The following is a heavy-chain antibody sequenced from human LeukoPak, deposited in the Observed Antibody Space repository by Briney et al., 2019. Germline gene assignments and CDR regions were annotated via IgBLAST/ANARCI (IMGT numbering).Heavy chain of an antibody. Sequence: GGSLRLSCAASRFTFSSHWMTWVRQAPGKGLEWVANIKQDGSEKNYVDSVKGRFTISRDDSKNTLYLHMTSLRAEDTAVYYCTNSDDYGDYWGQGTLVTVSS. CDR3: TNSDDYGDY. V-gene: IGHV3-7*01. J-gene: IGHJ4*02. CDR2: IKQDGSEK. CDR1: RFTFSSHW.